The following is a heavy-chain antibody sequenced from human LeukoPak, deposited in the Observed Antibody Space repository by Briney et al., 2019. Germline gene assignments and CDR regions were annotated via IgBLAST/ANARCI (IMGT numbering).Heavy chain of an antibody. D-gene: IGHD3-22*01. J-gene: IGHJ3*02. Sequence: GGSLRLSCAASGFTFSSYAMTWVRQAPGKGLEWVSAITGTGGTSFYADSVKGRLTISRDNSNNTLYLQMNSLRAEDTAVYYCARDGPMYYYDSSGYLVWGTNAFDIWGQGTMVTVSS. CDR2: ITGTGGTS. CDR1: GFTFSSYA. V-gene: IGHV3-23*01. CDR3: ARDGPMYYYDSSGYLVWGTNAFDI.